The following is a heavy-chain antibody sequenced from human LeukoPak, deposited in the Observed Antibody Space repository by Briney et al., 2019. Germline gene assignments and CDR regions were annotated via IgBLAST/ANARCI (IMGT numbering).Heavy chain of an antibody. V-gene: IGHV4-34*01. CDR1: GGSLSGYS. D-gene: IGHD2-2*01. J-gene: IGHJ4*02. Sequence: TSETLSLTCAVYGGSLSGYSWSWIRQPPGKGLEWVGEVNHSGSTNYIPSLKSRVTISVDTSKNQFSLKLSSVTAADSAFYYCARVPGRPAAVFDYWGQGTLVTVSS. CDR2: VNHSGST. CDR3: ARVPGRPAAVFDY.